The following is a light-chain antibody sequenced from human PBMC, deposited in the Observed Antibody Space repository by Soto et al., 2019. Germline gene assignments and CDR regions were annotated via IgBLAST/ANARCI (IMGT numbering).Light chain of an antibody. V-gene: IGLV1-51*02. CDR2: ENN. J-gene: IGLJ1*01. CDR1: SSNIGNNY. Sequence: QSVLTQPPSVSAAPGQKVTISCSGSSSNIGNNYVSWYQQLPGTAPKLLIYENNKRPSGIPDRFSGSKSGTSATLGITGLQTGDEADYYCGTWDSSLSAYAFGTGTKLTVL. CDR3: GTWDSSLSAYA.